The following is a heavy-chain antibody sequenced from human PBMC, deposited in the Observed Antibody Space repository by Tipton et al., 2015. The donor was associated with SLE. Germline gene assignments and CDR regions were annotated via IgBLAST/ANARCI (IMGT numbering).Heavy chain of an antibody. J-gene: IGHJ6*03. CDR2: IWYDGSNE. CDR3: ARAGIPPYYYYYMDV. CDR1: GFIFSNYG. V-gene: IGHV3-33*07. Sequence: SLRLSCTASGFIFSNYGMYWVRQAPGKGLEWVALIWYDGSNEDYVDSVKGRFIISRDNAKNTLYLQMNSLRAEDTAVYYCARAGIPPYYYYYMDVWGKGTTVTVSS. D-gene: IGHD6-13*01.